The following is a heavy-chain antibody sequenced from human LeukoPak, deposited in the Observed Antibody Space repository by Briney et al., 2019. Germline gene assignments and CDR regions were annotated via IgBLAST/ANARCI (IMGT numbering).Heavy chain of an antibody. Sequence: SVKVFCKASGGTFSSYAISWVRQAPGQGLEWMGGIIPIFGTANYAQKFQGRVTITADKSTSTAYMELSSLRSEDTAVYYCAREAPRGSSGWYYWGQGTLVTVSS. J-gene: IGHJ4*02. CDR1: GGTFSSYA. CDR3: AREAPRGSSGWYY. CDR2: IIPIFGTA. D-gene: IGHD6-19*01. V-gene: IGHV1-69*06.